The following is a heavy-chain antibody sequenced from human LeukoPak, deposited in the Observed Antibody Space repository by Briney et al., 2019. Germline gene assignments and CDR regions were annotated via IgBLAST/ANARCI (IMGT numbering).Heavy chain of an antibody. Sequence: SETLSLTCGVSGGSISGTNWWSWVRQPPGQGLEWIGEISLRGLTNYNPSLRSRLTMSLDESKNQVSLNLTSVTAADTAVYYCSRESGPFSPFGFWGQGTMVAVHS. D-gene: IGHD1-26*01. J-gene: IGHJ4*02. CDR3: SRESGPFSPFGF. V-gene: IGHV4-4*02. CDR2: ISLRGLT. CDR1: GGSISGTNW.